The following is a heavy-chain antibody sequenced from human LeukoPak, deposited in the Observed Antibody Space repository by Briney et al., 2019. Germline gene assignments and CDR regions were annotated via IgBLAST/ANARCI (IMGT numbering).Heavy chain of an antibody. CDR2: INYSGTI. CDR1: GGSISSKNHY. D-gene: IGHD5-18*01. J-gene: IGHJ4*02. CDR3: ARHPGYSSGWWFFDF. Sequence: SETLSLTCTVSGGSISSKNHYWGWIRQPPGKGLEWLGSINYSGTIFYSPSLNSRVTISVDTSGNQFSLKLTSATAADTAVYYCARHPGYSSGWWFFDFWGQGSLVTVSS. V-gene: IGHV4-39*01.